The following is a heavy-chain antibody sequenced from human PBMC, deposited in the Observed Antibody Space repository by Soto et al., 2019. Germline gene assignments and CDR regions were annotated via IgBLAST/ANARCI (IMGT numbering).Heavy chain of an antibody. Sequence: PSQTLSLTCAISGDSVSSNSAAWNWIRQSPSRGLEWLGRTYYRSKWYNDYAVSVKSRITINPDTSKNQFSLQLNSVTPEDTAVYYCARGPPTDAKRSFYYYDSSGYFYYFDYWGQGTLVTVSS. J-gene: IGHJ4*02. CDR1: GDSVSSNSAA. D-gene: IGHD3-22*01. CDR3: ARGPPTDAKRSFYYYDSSGYFYYFDY. CDR2: TYYRSKWYN. V-gene: IGHV6-1*01.